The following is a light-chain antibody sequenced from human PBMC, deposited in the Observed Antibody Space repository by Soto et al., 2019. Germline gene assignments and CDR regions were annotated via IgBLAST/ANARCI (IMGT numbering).Light chain of an antibody. J-gene: IGKJ4*01. V-gene: IGKV1-6*01. CDR1: QNINND. CDR3: LQDFNYPLVS. CDR2: SGS. Sequence: AIHMTQSPSSLSASVGDRVTITCRASQNINNDLGWLQQKPGEAPKLLIYSGSNLQSGVPSRFSGSGSGTHFTLTINNLEPDDFATYYCLQDFNYPLVSFGGGTRVEIK.